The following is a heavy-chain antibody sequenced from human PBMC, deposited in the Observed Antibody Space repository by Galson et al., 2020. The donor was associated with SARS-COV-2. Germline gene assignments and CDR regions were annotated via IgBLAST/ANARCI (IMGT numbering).Heavy chain of an antibody. D-gene: IGHD3-10*01. J-gene: IGHJ2*01. CDR3: ARGGGSHFNTYWYLDL. V-gene: IGHV4-4*08. CDR2: IHTSGST. CDR1: GGSINSYY. Sequence: SETLSLTCTVSGGSINSYYWSWVRQPPEKGLEWVGNIHTSGSTKYKPSLKSRVTISVDTSKNQFSLKLTSVTAADTAVYFCARGGGSHFNTYWYLDLLGRGTLVAVSS.